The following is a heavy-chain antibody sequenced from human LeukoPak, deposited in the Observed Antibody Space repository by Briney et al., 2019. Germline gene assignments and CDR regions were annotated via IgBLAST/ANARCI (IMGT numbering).Heavy chain of an antibody. CDR1: GFTFSSYW. D-gene: IGHD6-13*01. CDR3: VRISTAAAGSDY. V-gene: IGHV3-7*01. Sequence: PGGSLRLSCAASGFTFSSYWMTWVRQAPGKGLEWVANIKQDGSEQYYVDSVKGRFAISRDNAKNSLYQQMNSLRVEDTAVYYCVRISTAAAGSDYWGQGTLVTVSS. J-gene: IGHJ4*02. CDR2: IKQDGSEQ.